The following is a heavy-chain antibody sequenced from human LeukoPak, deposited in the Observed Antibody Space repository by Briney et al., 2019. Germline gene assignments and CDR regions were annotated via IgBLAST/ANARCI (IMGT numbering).Heavy chain of an antibody. V-gene: IGHV4-39*01. CDR3: ARHLTPYSSGQL. D-gene: IGHD6-19*01. J-gene: IGHJ4*02. CDR1: GGSISSRSYY. Sequence: SETLSLTCTVCGGSISSRSYYWGWIRQPPGKGLEWIGSIYYSGSTYYTPSLKSRVTISVDTSKNQFSLKLSSVTAADTAVYYCARHLTPYSSGQLWGQGTLVTVSS. CDR2: IYYSGST.